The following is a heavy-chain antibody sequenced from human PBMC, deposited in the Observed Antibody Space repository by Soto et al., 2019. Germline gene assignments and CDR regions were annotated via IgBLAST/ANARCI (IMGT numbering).Heavy chain of an antibody. CDR3: ARVVRFCSSPSCRGRNWFDP. J-gene: IGHJ5*02. CDR2: MFYTGTT. V-gene: IGHV4-30-4*01. Sequence: SETLSLTCSVSGGSISSGDYYWSWIRQPPGKGLEWIGYMFYTGTTYYNPSIKSRITISMDTSKNQFSLRLTSVTAADTAEYQCARVVRFCSSPSCRGRNWFDPWGQGTRVTVS. CDR1: GGSISSGDYY. D-gene: IGHD2-2*01.